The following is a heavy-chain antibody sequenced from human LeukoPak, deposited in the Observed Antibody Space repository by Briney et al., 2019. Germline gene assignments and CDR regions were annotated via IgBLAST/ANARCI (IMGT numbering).Heavy chain of an antibody. D-gene: IGHD3-9*01. Sequence: GGSLRLSCAASGFTFSSYWMHWVRQAPGKGLVWVSRINSDGSSTSYADSVKGRFTISRDNAKNTLYLQMNSLRAEDTAVYYCAREVDDILTYGMDVWGQGTTVTVSS. CDR2: INSDGSST. J-gene: IGHJ6*02. CDR3: AREVDDILTYGMDV. V-gene: IGHV3-74*01. CDR1: GFTFSSYW.